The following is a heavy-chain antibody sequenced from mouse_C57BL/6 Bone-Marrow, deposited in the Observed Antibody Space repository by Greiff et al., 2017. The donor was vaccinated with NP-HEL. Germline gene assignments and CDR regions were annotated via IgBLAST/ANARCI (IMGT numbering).Heavy chain of an antibody. D-gene: IGHD3-3*01. CDR2: IDPENGGT. Sequence: EVQLQQSGAELVRPGASVKLSCTASGFNIKDDYMHWVKQRPEQGLEWIGWIDPENGGTEYASKFQGKATITADTSSNTAYLQLSSLTSEDAAVYYCTARACSNWAWFAYWGQGTLVTVSA. J-gene: IGHJ3*01. V-gene: IGHV14-4*01. CDR3: TARACSNWAWFAY. CDR1: GFNIKDDY.